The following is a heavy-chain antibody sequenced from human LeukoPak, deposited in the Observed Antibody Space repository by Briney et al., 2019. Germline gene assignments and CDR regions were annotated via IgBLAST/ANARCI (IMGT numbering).Heavy chain of an antibody. V-gene: IGHV4-59*08. D-gene: IGHD5-24*01. CDR3: ARTHVEMATMSWFDP. J-gene: IGHJ5*02. CDR1: GGSISSYY. Sequence: PSETLSLTCTVSGGSISSYYWSWIRQPPGKGLEWIGYIYYSGSTNYNPSLKSRVTISVDTSKNQFSLKLSSVTAADTAAYYCARTHVEMATMSWFDPWGQGTLVTVSS. CDR2: IYYSGST.